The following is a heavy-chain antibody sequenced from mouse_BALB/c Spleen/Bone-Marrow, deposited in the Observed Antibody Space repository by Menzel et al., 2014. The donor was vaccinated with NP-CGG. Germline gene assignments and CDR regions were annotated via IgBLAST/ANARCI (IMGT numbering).Heavy chain of an antibody. D-gene: IGHD1-1*01. V-gene: IGHV1-80*01. CDR2: IYPGDGDT. J-gene: IGHJ4*01. CDR1: GYAFSNYW. Sequence: LQQSGAELVRPGSSVKISCKVSGYAFSNYWMNWVKQRPGQGLEWIGQIYPGDGDTNYNGKFKGKATLTADKSSSTAYMQLSSLTSEDSAVYFCARRDGSTYYYAMDYWGQGTSVTVSS. CDR3: ARRDGSTYYYAMDY.